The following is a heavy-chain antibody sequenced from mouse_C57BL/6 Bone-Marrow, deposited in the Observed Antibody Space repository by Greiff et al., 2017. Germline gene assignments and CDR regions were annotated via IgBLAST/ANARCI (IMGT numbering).Heavy chain of an antibody. CDR3: ARAYGSSYTSGYCAMDD. D-gene: IGHD1-1*01. CDR1: GFNIKDYY. J-gene: IGHJ4*01. V-gene: IGHV14-2*01. Sequence: VQLQQSGAELVKPGASVKLSCTASGFNIKDYYMHWVKQRTEQGLEWIGRIDPEDGETKYAPKFQGKAPITADTSSTTAYLQLRSLPSTATAVYYCARAYGSSYTSGYCAMDDWGKGTSVTVSS. CDR2: IDPEDGET.